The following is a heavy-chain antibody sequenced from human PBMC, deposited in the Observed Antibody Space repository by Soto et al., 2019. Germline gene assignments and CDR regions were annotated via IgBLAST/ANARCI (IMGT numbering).Heavy chain of an antibody. J-gene: IGHJ4*02. Sequence: PSETLSLTCTVSGCSISSYYWSWIRQPPGKGLEWIGYIYYSGSTNYNPSLKSRVTISVDTSKNQFSLKLSSVTAADTAVYYCARGSTGYSSSWYRYWGQGTLVTVSS. CDR3: ARGSTGYSSSWYRY. CDR1: GCSISSYY. V-gene: IGHV4-59*08. CDR2: IYYSGST. D-gene: IGHD6-13*01.